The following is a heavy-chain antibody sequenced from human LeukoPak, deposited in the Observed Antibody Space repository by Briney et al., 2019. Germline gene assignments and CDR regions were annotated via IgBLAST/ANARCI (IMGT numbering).Heavy chain of an antibody. CDR3: ARGQYLYYDYVSLPAVFDY. V-gene: IGHV4-34*01. CDR1: GGSFSGYY. CDR2: INHSGST. J-gene: IGHJ4*02. Sequence: NTSETLSLTCAVYGGSFSGYYWSWLRQPPGKGLEWIGEINHSGSTNYNPSLKSRVTISVDTSKNQFSLKLSSVTAADTAVYYCARGQYLYYDYVSLPAVFDYWGQGTLVTVSS. D-gene: IGHD3-16*01.